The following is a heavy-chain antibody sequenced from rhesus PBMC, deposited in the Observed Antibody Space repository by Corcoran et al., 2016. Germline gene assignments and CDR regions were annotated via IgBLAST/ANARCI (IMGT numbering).Heavy chain of an antibody. CDR2: IFGGSGTP. CDR3: ARSRGYSYNPHDY. V-gene: IGHV4S18*01. D-gene: IGHD5-12*01. J-gene: IGHJ4*01. Sequence: QVQLQESGPGVVKPSETLSLTCAVSGGSISDSYRWSWIRQSPGKGLEWIWDIFGGSGTPSYNPSLKRRVTISPDTSKNQFSRKLSSVTAADTAVYYCARSRGYSYNPHDYWGQGVLVTVSS. CDR1: GGSISDSYR.